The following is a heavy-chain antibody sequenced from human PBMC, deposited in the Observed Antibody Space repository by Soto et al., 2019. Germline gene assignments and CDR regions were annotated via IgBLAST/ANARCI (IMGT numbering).Heavy chain of an antibody. V-gene: IGHV3-30*18. CDR2: ISYDGSKK. J-gene: IGHJ6*02. D-gene: IGHD4-4*01. CDR3: AKSSTAEYYYYGMDV. Sequence: QVYLVESGGGVVQPGRSLRLSCAVSGLTFSSYGMHWVRQAPGKGLEWVAVISYDGSKKYYADSVKGRFTISRDNSKNTVYLQMNSLRPEYTAVYYCAKSSTAEYYYYGMDVWGQGTTVTVSS. CDR1: GLTFSSYG.